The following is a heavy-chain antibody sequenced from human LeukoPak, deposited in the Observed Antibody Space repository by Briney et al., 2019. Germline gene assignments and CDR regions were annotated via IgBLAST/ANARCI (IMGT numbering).Heavy chain of an antibody. D-gene: IGHD2-15*01. CDR2: IYYSGST. J-gene: IGHJ5*02. CDR3: ARDHYCSGGSCIDP. CDR1: GGSINTYY. Sequence: NPSETLSLTCTVSGGSINTYYWSWIRQPPGKGLEWIGYIYYSGSTNYNPSLKSRVTISVDTSKNQFSLRMSSVTAADTAVYYCARDHYCSGGSCIDPWGQGTLVTVSS. V-gene: IGHV4-59*01.